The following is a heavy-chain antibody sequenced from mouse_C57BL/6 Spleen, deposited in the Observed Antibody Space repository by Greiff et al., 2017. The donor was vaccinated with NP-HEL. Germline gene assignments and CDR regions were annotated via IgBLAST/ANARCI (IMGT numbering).Heavy chain of an antibody. J-gene: IGHJ3*01. CDR3: AREIRLWSSFAY. CDR1: GYTFTDYY. CDR2: IYPGSGNT. D-gene: IGHD1-1*02. Sequence: VKLQESGAELVRPGASVKLSCKASGYTFTDYYINWVKQRPGQGLEWIARIYPGSGNTYYNEKFKGKATLTAEKSSSTAYVQLSSLTSEDSAVYFCAREIRLWSSFAYWGQGTLVTVSA. V-gene: IGHV1-76*01.